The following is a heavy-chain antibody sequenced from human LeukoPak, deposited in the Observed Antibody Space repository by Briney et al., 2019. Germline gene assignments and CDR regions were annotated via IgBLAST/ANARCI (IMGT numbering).Heavy chain of an antibody. Sequence: PGRSLRLSCAASGFTFSSYGMHWVRQAPGKGLEWVAVIWYDGSNKYYADSVKGRFTISRDNSKNTLYLQMNRLRAEDTAVYYCACYYDSSGSPYYFDYWGQGTLVTVSS. CDR2: IWYDGSNK. J-gene: IGHJ4*02. V-gene: IGHV3-33*01. CDR1: GFTFSSYG. D-gene: IGHD3-22*01. CDR3: ACYYDSSGSPYYFDY.